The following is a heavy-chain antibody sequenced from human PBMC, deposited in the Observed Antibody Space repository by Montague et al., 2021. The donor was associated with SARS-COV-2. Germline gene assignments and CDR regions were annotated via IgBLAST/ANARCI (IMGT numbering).Heavy chain of an antibody. V-gene: IGHV4-34*01. J-gene: IGHJ4*02. D-gene: IGHD3-22*01. CDR3: ARGTRVVGITPGFRW. CDR2: IDHTGDT. CDR1: GGSFHIFS. Sequence: SETLSLTCAVSGGSFHIFSWGWIRQSPGKGLEWIGEIDHTGDTKYNPSLKSRVTISVDKSKNQFSLNVTSMTAADTAMYYCARGTRVVGITPGFRWWGQGTQVDVSS.